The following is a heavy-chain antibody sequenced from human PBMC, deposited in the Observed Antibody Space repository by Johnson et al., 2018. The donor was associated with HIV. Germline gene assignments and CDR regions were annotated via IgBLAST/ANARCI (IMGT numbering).Heavy chain of an antibody. CDR3: ARGSSEGAFDI. D-gene: IGHD6-19*01. CDR2: ISYDGSNK. V-gene: IGHV3-30*03. CDR1: GFTFSSYG. Sequence: QVQLVESGGGVVQPGRSLRLSCAASGFTFSSYGMHWVRQAPGKGLEWVAVISYDGSNKYYADSVKGRFTISRDNSKNTLYLQMNSLRAEDTAVYYCARGSSEGAFDIWGQGTMVTVSS. J-gene: IGHJ3*02.